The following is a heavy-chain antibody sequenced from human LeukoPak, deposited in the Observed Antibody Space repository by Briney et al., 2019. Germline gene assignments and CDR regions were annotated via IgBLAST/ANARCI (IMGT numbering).Heavy chain of an antibody. D-gene: IGHD3-22*01. V-gene: IGHV4-59*01. CDR2: IYYSGST. J-gene: IGHJ4*02. Sequence: PSETLSLTCTVSGGSLSSYYWSWIRQPPGKGLEWIGYIYYSGSTNYNPSLKSRVTISVDTSKNQFSLKLSSVTAADTAVYYCATGDSSGYKPTDYWGQGTLVTVSS. CDR1: GGSLSSYY. CDR3: ATGDSSGYKPTDY.